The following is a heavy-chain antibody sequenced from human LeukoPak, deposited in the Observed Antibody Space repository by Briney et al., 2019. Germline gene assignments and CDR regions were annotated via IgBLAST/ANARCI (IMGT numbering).Heavy chain of an antibody. J-gene: IGHJ4*02. Sequence: GRSLRLSCAASGLTFSSYGMHWVRQAPGKGLEWVAVISYDGSNKYSADSVKGGFTISRDNSKNTLYLQMNSLRAEDTAVYYCAKSGIAAAGTKRGYFDYWGQGTLVTVSS. V-gene: IGHV3-30*18. CDR2: ISYDGSNK. CDR1: GLTFSSYG. CDR3: AKSGIAAAGTKRGYFDY. D-gene: IGHD6-13*01.